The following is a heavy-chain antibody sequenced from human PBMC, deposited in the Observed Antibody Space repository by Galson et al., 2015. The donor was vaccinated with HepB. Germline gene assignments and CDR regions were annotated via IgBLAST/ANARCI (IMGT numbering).Heavy chain of an antibody. CDR3: ARTCTDNISWYNCFDP. Sequence: ALRLSCGASGVTFGSYAMSWVRQAPGKGREWISYISSSTRTIYYADAVKGRFTIARDNARNSLYLQMNSLRVEDTAMYYCARTCTDNISWYNCFDPWGQGTLVTVSS. CDR1: GVTFGSYA. V-gene: IGHV3-48*01. CDR2: ISSSTRTI. J-gene: IGHJ5*02. D-gene: IGHD6-13*01.